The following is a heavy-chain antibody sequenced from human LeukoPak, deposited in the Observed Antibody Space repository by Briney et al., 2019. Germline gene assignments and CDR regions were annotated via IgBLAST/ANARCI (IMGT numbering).Heavy chain of an antibody. D-gene: IGHD3-16*02. CDR1: GYTFTGYY. V-gene: IGHV1-2*02. Sequence: ASVKVSCKASGYTFTGYYMHWVRQAPGQGLEWMGWINPNSGGTNYAQKFQGRVTMTRDTSISTAYMELSRLRSDDTAVYYCARDPHRSDYVWDIYRDYWGQGTLVTVSS. CDR2: INPNSGGT. CDR3: ARDPHRSDYVWDIYRDY. J-gene: IGHJ4*02.